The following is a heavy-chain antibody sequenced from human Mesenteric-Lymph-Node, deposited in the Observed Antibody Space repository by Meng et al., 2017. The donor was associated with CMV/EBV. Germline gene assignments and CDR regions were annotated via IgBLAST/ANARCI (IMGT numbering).Heavy chain of an antibody. V-gene: IGHV4-39*07. D-gene: IGHD2-2*01. CDR1: GGSISSSSYY. CDR3: ARVRCSSTSCYERNWFDP. Sequence: SETLSLTCTVSGGSISSSSYYWGWIRQPPGKGLEWIGSIYYSGSTYYNPSLKSRVTISVDTSKNQFSLKVSSVTAADTAVYYCARVRCSSTSCYERNWFDPWGQGTLVTVSS. CDR2: IYYSGST. J-gene: IGHJ5*02.